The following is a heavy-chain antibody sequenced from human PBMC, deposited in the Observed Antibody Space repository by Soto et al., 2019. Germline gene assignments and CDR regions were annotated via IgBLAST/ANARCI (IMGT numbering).Heavy chain of an antibody. CDR3: ARWGKFVAPPYNWFDP. CDR1: GGSFIGYY. V-gene: IGHV4-34*01. CDR2: INHSGST. J-gene: IGHJ5*02. D-gene: IGHD3-16*01. Sequence: PSETLSLTCAVYGGSFIGYYWSWIRQPPGKGLEWIGEINHSGSTNYNPSLKSRVTISVDTSKNQFSLKLSSVTAADTAVYYCARWGKFVAPPYNWFDPRSQGTLVTVSS.